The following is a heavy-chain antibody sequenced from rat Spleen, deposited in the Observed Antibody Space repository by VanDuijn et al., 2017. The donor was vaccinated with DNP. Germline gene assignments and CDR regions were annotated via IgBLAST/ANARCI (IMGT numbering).Heavy chain of an antibody. CDR2: ISPSGGST. Sequence: EVQLVESGGGLVQPGRSLKLSCAASGFTFSNYDMAWVRQAPTKGLEWVASISPSGGSTDYRDSVKGRFSVSRENAKSSLYLQMDSLRSEDTATYYCARPDYWGQGVMVTVSS. CDR3: ARPDY. V-gene: IGHV5S23*01. J-gene: IGHJ2*01. CDR1: GFTFSNYD.